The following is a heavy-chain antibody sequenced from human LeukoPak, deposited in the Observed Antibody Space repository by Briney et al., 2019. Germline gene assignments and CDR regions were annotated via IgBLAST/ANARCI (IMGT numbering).Heavy chain of an antibody. Sequence: SETLSLTCTVSGGSISSSSYYWGWIRQPPGKGLEWIGSIYYSGSTYYNPSLKSRVTISVDTSKNQFSRKLSSVTAADTAVYCGARPRRDYYDSSGYYSYYFDYWGQGTLVTVSS. CDR3: ARPRRDYYDSSGYYSYYFDY. V-gene: IGHV4-39*01. D-gene: IGHD3-22*01. CDR2: IYYSGST. J-gene: IGHJ4*02. CDR1: GGSISSSSYY.